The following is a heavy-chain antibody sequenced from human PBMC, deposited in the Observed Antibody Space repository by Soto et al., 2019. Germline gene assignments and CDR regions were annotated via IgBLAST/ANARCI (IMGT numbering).Heavy chain of an antibody. J-gene: IGHJ4*02. CDR1: GFIVSSNY. CDR3: AGGFNYGYIDH. V-gene: IGHV3-53*01. Sequence: DVQLVESGGDLIQPGGSLRLSCEVSGFIVSSNYMSWVRQAPGRGLEWVSVIFGGGGTYYADSVKGRFTISKDNSKNKVYLQMNTLRAEDTAVYYCAGGFNYGYIDHWGQGTPVTVSS. D-gene: IGHD3-10*01. CDR2: IFGGGGT.